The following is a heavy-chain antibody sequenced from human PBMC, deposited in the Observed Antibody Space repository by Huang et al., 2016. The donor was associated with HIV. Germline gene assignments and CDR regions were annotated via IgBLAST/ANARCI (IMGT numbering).Heavy chain of an antibody. V-gene: IGHV1-46*03. CDR1: GFSILIYY. CDR2: VNPRGGGA. CDR3: AREGITPSGTEVSGFDF. D-gene: IGHD6-13*01. Sequence: QVQLVQSGAEVKKPGASVTISCKASGFSILIYYIHWVRQAPGQGLEGMGIVNPRGGGADEGKKCKGRVTMTRDTSTRTLYMELSSLRSEDTAVYYCAREGITPSGTEVSGFDFWGQGTPVSVSS. J-gene: IGHJ5*01.